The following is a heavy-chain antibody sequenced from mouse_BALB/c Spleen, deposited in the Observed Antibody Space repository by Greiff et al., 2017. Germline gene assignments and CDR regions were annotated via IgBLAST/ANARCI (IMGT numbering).Heavy chain of an antibody. CDR2: INPYNGDT. CDR1: GYSFTGYF. CDR3: AKDRYDDGYYYAMDY. D-gene: IGHD2-14*01. Sequence: EVKLVESGPELVKPGASVKISCKASGYSFTGYFMNWVMQSHGKSLEWIGRINPYNGDTFYNQKFKGKATLTVDKSSSTAHMELRSLASEDSAVYYCAKDRYDDGYYYAMDYWGQGTSVTVSS. V-gene: IGHV1-20*02. J-gene: IGHJ4*01.